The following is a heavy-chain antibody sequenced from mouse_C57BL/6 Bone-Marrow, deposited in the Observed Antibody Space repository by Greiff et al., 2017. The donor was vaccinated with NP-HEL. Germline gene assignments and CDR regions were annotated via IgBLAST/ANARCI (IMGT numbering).Heavy chain of an antibody. V-gene: IGHV1-55*01. CDR3: ANDTTIEFEC. CDR1: GYTFTSYW. CDR2: IYPGSGST. D-gene: IGHD2-12*01. Sequence: QVQLQQPGAELVKPGASVKMSCKASGYTFTSYWITWVKQRPGQGLEWIGDIYPGSGSTNYNEKFKGKATLTVDTSSSTAYMQLSSLTSEDSAVSYCANDTTIEFECWGQGTTLTVSS. J-gene: IGHJ2*01.